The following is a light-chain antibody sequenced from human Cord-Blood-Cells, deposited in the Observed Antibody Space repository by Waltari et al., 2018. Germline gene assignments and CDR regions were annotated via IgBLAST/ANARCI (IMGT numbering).Light chain of an antibody. Sequence: SYELTPPPSVSVSPGPAASITCSGDTWRDKYACWYQHKPGQSPVLVIYQDSKRPSGIPERFAGSNAGNTAALTIGGSQAMEEADYYCQAWDSSTYVFGTGTKVTVL. CDR3: QAWDSSTYV. CDR2: QDS. J-gene: IGLJ1*01. V-gene: IGLV3-1*01. CDR1: TWRDKY.